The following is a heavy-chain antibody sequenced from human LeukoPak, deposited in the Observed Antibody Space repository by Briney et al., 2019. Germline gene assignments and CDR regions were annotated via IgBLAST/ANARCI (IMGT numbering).Heavy chain of an antibody. Sequence: GGSLRLSCAASGFTFSTFSMIWVRQPPGKGLEWVSSIFPSGGEIHYADSVRGRFTISRDNSKSILSLQMNSLIAEDTAIYYCATYRQVLLPFESWGQGTLVTVSS. V-gene: IGHV3-23*01. CDR2: IFPSGGEI. D-gene: IGHD5-18*01. CDR1: GFTFSTFS. CDR3: ATYRQVLLPFES. J-gene: IGHJ4*02.